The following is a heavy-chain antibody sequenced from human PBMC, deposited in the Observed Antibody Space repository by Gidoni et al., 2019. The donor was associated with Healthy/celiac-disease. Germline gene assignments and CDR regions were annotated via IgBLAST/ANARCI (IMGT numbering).Heavy chain of an antibody. D-gene: IGHD3-3*01. CDR2: ISSSSSYI. CDR3: ARDPLTIFGVVVYYFDY. J-gene: IGHJ4*02. V-gene: IGHV3-21*01. CDR1: GFTFSSDS. Sequence: EVQLVESGGGLVKPGGSLRLSCAASGFTFSSDSMNWVRQAPGKGLEWVSSISSSSSYIYYADSVKGRFTISRDNAKNSLYLQMNSLRAEDTAVYYCARDPLTIFGVVVYYFDYWGQGTLVTVSS.